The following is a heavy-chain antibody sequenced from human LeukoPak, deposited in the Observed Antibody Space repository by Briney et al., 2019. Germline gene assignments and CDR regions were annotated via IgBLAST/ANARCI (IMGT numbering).Heavy chain of an antibody. CDR1: GFTFSSYA. J-gene: IGHJ4*02. CDR2: ISGSGGST. V-gene: IGHV3-23*01. Sequence: PGGSLRLSCAASGFTFSSYAMSWVRQAPGKGLEWVSAISGSGGSTYYADSVKGRFTISRDNSKNTLYLQMNSLRAEDTAVYYCANMQYGDYVFDYWGQGTLVTVSS. CDR3: ANMQYGDYVFDY. D-gene: IGHD4-17*01.